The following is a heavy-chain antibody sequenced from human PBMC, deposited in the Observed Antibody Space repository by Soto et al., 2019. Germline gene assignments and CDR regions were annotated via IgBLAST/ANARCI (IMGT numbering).Heavy chain of an antibody. D-gene: IGHD1-26*01. J-gene: IGHJ4*02. CDR1: GYTFTSYA. Sequence: QVQLVQSGAEVKKPGTSVKVSCKASGYTFTSYAMHWVRQAPGQRLEWMGWINAGNGNTKYSQKFQGRVTITMDTSASTAYMELSSLRSDDTSVYYCARYVGATGDWAQGTLVTVSS. CDR3: ARYVGATGD. V-gene: IGHV1-3*01. CDR2: INAGNGNT.